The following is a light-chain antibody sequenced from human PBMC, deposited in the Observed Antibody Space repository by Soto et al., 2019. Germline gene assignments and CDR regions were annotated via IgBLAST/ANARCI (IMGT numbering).Light chain of an antibody. J-gene: IGKJ1*01. CDR2: RAS. CDR1: QSVSSSY. CDR3: QQYGTSPRT. V-gene: IGKV3-20*01. Sequence: EVVLTQSPGTLSLSPWERATLSCRASQSVSSSYLAWYQQKSGQAPRLLISRASSRATGIPDRFSGSGSGTDFTLTISRLEPEDFAVYYCQQYGTSPRTFGQGTKVDI.